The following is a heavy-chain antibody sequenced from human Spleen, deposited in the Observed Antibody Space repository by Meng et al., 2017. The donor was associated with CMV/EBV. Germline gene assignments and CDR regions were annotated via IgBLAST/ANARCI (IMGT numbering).Heavy chain of an antibody. CDR1: GGTFSRYG. Sequence: SVKVSCKASGGTFSRYGISWVRQAPGQGLEWMGGIISILDIANYAQKFQGRVTIIADKSTSTAYMELTSLRSEDTAVYYCARVGPIEGSAASWYYYGMDVWGQGTTVTVSS. CDR3: ARVGPIEGSAASWYYYGMDV. D-gene: IGHD2-15*01. CDR2: IISILDIA. J-gene: IGHJ6*02. V-gene: IGHV1-69*10.